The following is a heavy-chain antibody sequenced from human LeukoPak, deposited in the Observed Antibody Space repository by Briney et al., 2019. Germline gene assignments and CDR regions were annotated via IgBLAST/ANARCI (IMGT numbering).Heavy chain of an antibody. CDR2: ISGSGGST. Sequence: GGSLRLSCAASGFTFSSYAMSWVRQAPGKGLEWVSAISGSGGSTYYADSVKGRFTISRDTAKNTLYLQMNSLRAEDTAVYYCSSSTGHNWFDPWGQGTLVTVSS. J-gene: IGHJ5*02. D-gene: IGHD2-2*01. CDR3: SSSTGHNWFDP. V-gene: IGHV3-23*01. CDR1: GFTFSSYA.